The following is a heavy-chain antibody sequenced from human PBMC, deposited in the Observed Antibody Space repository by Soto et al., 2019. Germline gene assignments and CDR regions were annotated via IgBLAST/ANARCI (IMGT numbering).Heavy chain of an antibody. CDR1: GFTFTRYS. Sequence: EVQLVESGGGLVKPGGSLRLSCAASGFTFTRYSMNWVRQAPGKGLEWVSSISSTTNYIYYGDSMKGRFTISRDNAKDLLYPEMNSLRAEDTAVYYCARESEDLTSNFDYWGQGTLVTVSS. V-gene: IGHV3-21*06. CDR2: ISSTTNYI. CDR3: ARESEDLTSNFDY. J-gene: IGHJ4*02.